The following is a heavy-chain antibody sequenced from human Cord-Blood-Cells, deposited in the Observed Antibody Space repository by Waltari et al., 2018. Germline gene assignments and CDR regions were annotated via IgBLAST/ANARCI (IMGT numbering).Heavy chain of an antibody. Sequence: QLQLQESGPGLVKPSETLSLTCTVSGGSISSSSYYWGWIRQPPGKGLEWIGSIYYSGSTYYHPSLKSRVTISVDTSKNQFSLKLSSVTAADTAVYYCARPQGICSGGSCYSDAFDIWGQGTMVTVSS. CDR2: IYYSGST. D-gene: IGHD2-15*01. J-gene: IGHJ3*02. CDR1: GGSISSSSYY. V-gene: IGHV4-39*01. CDR3: ARPQGICSGGSCYSDAFDI.